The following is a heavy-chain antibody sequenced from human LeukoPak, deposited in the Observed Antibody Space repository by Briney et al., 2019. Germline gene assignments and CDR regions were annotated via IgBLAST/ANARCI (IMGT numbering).Heavy chain of an antibody. CDR3: ARDSSGWKGDY. V-gene: IGHV1-69*05. CDR2: IIPIFGTA. J-gene: IGHJ4*02. CDR1: GGTFSSYA. Sequence: ASVKVSCKASGGTFSSYAISWVRQAPGQGLEWMGGIIPIFGTANYAQKFQGRVTITTDESTSTAYMELSSLRSDGTAVYYCARDSSGWKGDYWGQGTLVTVSS. D-gene: IGHD6-19*01.